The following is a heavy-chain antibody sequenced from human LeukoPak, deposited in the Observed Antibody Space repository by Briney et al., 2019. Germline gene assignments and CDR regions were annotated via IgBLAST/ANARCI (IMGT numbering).Heavy chain of an antibody. CDR3: ARDQYSYAHAAH. CDR1: GFTVSSNY. Sequence: GGSLRLSCAASGFTVSSNYMSWVRQAPGKGLEWVSVIYSGGTTYFADSVKGRFTISRDNSKNTLHLQMNSLRAEDTAVYYCARDQYSYAHAAHWGQGTLVTVSS. CDR2: IYSGGTT. V-gene: IGHV3-66*01. J-gene: IGHJ4*02. D-gene: IGHD5-18*01.